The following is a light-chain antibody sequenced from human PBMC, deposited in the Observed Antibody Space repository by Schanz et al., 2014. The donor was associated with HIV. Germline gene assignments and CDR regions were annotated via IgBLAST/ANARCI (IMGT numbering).Light chain of an antibody. Sequence: QSALAQPASMSASPGQSITISCVGSGTDIGDDNYVSWYQHHPGTAPKLLIFDVNIRPSGVSDHFSGSKSGNMAYLTISALQAEDEADYYCASYTTSHTFVFGTGTKFTVL. CDR3: ASYTTSHTFV. CDR1: GTDIGDDNY. V-gene: IGLV2-14*03. J-gene: IGLJ1*01. CDR2: DVN.